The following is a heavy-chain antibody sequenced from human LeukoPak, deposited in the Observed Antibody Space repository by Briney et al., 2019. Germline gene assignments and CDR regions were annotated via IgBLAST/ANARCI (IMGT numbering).Heavy chain of an antibody. CDR1: GYRFTGYY. CDR3: AREGIAVADGGAFDI. V-gene: IGHV1-2*02. D-gene: IGHD6-19*01. CDR2: INPKSGDP. Sequence: ASVKVSCKTSGYRFTGYYMHWVRQAPGQGLEWMGWINPKSGDPIYVQKFQGRVTLTRDTSIDTVYMELSSLRSEDTAVYYCAREGIAVADGGAFDIWGQGTMVTVSS. J-gene: IGHJ3*02.